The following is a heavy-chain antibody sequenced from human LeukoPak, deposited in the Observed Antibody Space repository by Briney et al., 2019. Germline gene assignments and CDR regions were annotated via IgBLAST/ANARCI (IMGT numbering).Heavy chain of an antibody. Sequence: GSLRLSCEVSGFTFSSSWMSWVRQAPGKGLEWVANVKEDGSAKNYVDSVKGRFTISRDNAKNTLYLQMNSLRVEDTAVYYCARVASHYSYYMDVWGKGTMVTVSS. CDR3: ARVASHYSYYMDV. V-gene: IGHV3-7*01. J-gene: IGHJ6*03. CDR1: GFTFSSSW. CDR2: VKEDGSAK. D-gene: IGHD6-6*01.